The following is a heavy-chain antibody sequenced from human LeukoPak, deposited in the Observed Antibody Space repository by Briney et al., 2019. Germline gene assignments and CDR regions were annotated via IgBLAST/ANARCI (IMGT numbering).Heavy chain of an antibody. Sequence: SETLSLTCTVSGVSISNYYWSWIRQPPGKGLEWIGYVYSSGSTNYNPSLKSRVTISVDTSKNQFSLKLSSVTAADTAVYYCARYSYGGYYFDYWGQGTLVTVSS. V-gene: IGHV4-59*01. CDR3: ARYSYGGYYFDY. D-gene: IGHD5-18*01. J-gene: IGHJ4*02. CDR1: GVSISNYY. CDR2: VYSSGST.